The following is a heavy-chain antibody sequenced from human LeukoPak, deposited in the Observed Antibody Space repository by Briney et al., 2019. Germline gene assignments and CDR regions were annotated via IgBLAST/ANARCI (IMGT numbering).Heavy chain of an antibody. CDR2: INHSGSA. CDR3: ARQPTVVVYGMDV. J-gene: IGHJ6*02. CDR1: GGSFSGYY. D-gene: IGHD2-21*01. Sequence: SDTLSLTCAVYGGSFSGYYWSWIRHPPGKGLEWIGEINHSGSANYNPSLKSRVTISVDTSKNQFSLKLSSVTAADTAVYYCARQPTVVVYGMDVWGQGTTVTVSS. V-gene: IGHV4-34*01.